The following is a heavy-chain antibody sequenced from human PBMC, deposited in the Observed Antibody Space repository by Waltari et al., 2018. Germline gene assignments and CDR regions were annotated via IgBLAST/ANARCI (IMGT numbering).Heavy chain of an antibody. D-gene: IGHD3-10*01. Sequence: EVQLVESGGGLVQPGGSLRLSCAASGFTFSSYAMSWVRQAPGKGLEWVSASIGSGGSTYYADSVKGRFTISRDNSKNTLYLQMNSLRAEDTAVYYCAKDEAVDGSGSYGVDYWGQGTLVTVSS. J-gene: IGHJ4*02. V-gene: IGHV3-23*04. CDR1: GFTFSSYA. CDR3: AKDEAVDGSGSYGVDY. CDR2: SIGSGGST.